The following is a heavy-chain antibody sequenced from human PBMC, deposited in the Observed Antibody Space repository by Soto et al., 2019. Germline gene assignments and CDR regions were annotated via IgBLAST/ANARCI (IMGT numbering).Heavy chain of an antibody. CDR2: IYYSGST. V-gene: IGHV4-59*01. CDR1: GGSISSYY. CDR3: ARDSGQVTGAEAAFDI. J-gene: IGHJ3*02. Sequence: SETLSLTCTVSGGSISSYYWSWIRQPPGKGLESIGYIYYSGSTNYNPSLKSRVTISVDTSKNQFSLKLSSVTAADTAVYYCARDSGQVTGAEAAFDIWGQGTMVTVSS. D-gene: IGHD3-10*01.